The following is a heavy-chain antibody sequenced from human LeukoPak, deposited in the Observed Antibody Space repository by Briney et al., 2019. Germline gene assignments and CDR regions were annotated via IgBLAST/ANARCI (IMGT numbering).Heavy chain of an antibody. CDR2: ISAYNGNT. CDR3: AATPRGLRRGSDAP. J-gene: IGHJ5*02. D-gene: IGHD3-10*01. Sequence: ASVKVSCKASGYTFTSYGISWVRQAPGQGLEWMGWISAYNGNTNYAQKLQGRVTMTTDTSTSTAYIELRSLRSDDTAVYYCAATPRGLRRGSDAPWGQGTLVTVSS. CDR1: GYTFTSYG. V-gene: IGHV1-18*01.